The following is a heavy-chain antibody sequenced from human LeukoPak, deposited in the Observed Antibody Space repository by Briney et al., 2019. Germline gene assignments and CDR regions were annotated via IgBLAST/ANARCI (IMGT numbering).Heavy chain of an antibody. Sequence: SETLSLTCTVSGGSISSYYCSWIRQPPGKGLEWIGYIYYSGSTNYNPSLKSRVTISVDTSKNQFSLKLSSVTAADTAAYYCASAYCSSTSCPIDYWGQGTLVTVSS. CDR1: GGSISSYY. V-gene: IGHV4-59*01. J-gene: IGHJ4*02. CDR2: IYYSGST. CDR3: ASAYCSSTSCPIDY. D-gene: IGHD2-2*01.